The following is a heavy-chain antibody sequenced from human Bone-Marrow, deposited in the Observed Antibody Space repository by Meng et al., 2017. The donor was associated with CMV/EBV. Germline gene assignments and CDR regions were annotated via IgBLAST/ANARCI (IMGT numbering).Heavy chain of an antibody. Sequence: GSGYSVTSYWIGWVRQMPGKGLEWMGIIYPGDSDTRYSPSFQGQVTISADKSISTAYLQWSSLKASDTAMYYCARHDLLDSSGQFDYWGQGTLVTVS. CDR2: IYPGDSDT. J-gene: IGHJ4*02. D-gene: IGHD6-19*01. CDR1: GYSVTSYW. CDR3: ARHDLLDSSGQFDY. V-gene: IGHV5-51*01.